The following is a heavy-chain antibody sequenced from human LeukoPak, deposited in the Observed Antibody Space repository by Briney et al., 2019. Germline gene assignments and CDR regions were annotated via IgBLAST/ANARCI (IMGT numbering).Heavy chain of an antibody. D-gene: IGHD3-22*01. Sequence: ASVTVSCKASGYTFTSYGISWVRQAPGQGLEWMGWISAYNGNTNYAQKLQGRVTVTTDTSTSTAYMELRSLRSDDTAVYYCARAGDSSGYYYYYGMDVWGQGTTVTVSS. CDR1: GYTFTSYG. CDR3: ARAGDSSGYYYYYGMDV. CDR2: ISAYNGNT. J-gene: IGHJ6*02. V-gene: IGHV1-18*01.